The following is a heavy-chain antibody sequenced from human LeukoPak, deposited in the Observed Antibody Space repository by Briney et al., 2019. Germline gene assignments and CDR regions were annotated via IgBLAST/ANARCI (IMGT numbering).Heavy chain of an antibody. V-gene: IGHV3-33*01. Sequence: GGSLRLSCAASGFTFSSYGMHWVRQAPGKGLEWVAVIWYDGSNKYYADSVKGRFTISRDNSKNTLYLQMNSLRAEDTAVYYCARDYGDSRIDYWGQGTLVTVSS. D-gene: IGHD4-17*01. CDR3: ARDYGDSRIDY. J-gene: IGHJ4*02. CDR2: IWYDGSNK. CDR1: GFTFSSYG.